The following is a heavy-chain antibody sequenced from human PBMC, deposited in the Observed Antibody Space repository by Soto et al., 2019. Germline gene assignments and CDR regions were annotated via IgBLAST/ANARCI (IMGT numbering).Heavy chain of an antibody. J-gene: IGHJ4*02. V-gene: IGHV3-48*01. D-gene: IGHD3-22*01. Sequence: PGGSLRLSCAASGFTFSSYSMNWVRQAPGKGLEWVSYISSSSSTIYYADSVKGRFTISRDNAKNSLYLQMNSLRAEDTAVYYCARVSVTMKPHYFDYWGQGTLVTVSS. CDR2: ISSSSSTI. CDR3: ARVSVTMKPHYFDY. CDR1: GFTFSSYS.